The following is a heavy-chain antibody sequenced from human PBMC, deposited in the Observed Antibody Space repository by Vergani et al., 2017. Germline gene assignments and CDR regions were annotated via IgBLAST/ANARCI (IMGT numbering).Heavy chain of an antibody. V-gene: IGHV1-3*01. CDR2: INAGNDNT. CDR1: GYIFSSYD. CDR3: ARASGSGSYYKDAFDM. Sequence: QVQLVQSGAEVKKPGASVKVSCKASGYIFSSYDIHWVRQAPGQRLEWMGWINAGNDNTKYSQKVQGRVTITRDTSASTAYMELSSLRSEDTAVYYCARASGSGSYYKDAFDMWGQGTMVTVSS. D-gene: IGHD3-10*01. J-gene: IGHJ3*02.